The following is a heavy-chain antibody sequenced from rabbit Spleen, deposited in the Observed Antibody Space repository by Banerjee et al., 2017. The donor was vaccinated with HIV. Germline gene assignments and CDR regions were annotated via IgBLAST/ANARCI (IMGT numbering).Heavy chain of an antibody. CDR2: IYTGNGKN. D-gene: IGHD4-2*01. CDR1: GFSSSSSYW. CDR3: ARAVGDNWDALIRLDI. Sequence: QSLEESGGDLVKPGASLTLTCTASGFSSSSSYWICWVRQAPGKGLEWIGFIYTGNGKNYYANWAKGRFTISKTSSTTVTLQMTSLTAADTATYFCARAVGDNWDALIRLDIWGQGTLVTVS. V-gene: IGHV1S40*01. J-gene: IGHJ3*01.